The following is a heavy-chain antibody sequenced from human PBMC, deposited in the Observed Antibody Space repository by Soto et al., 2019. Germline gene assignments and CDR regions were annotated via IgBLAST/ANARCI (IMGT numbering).Heavy chain of an antibody. CDR3: ARDNFGSLDY. CDR2: VYTGGSA. Sequence: SETLSLTCTVSTDSISRYRWGWVRQPPGKGLEWIAYVYTGGSANYNPSLQSRVTMSLDLAKKHFSLNLNSVTTADTAVYYCARDNFGSLDYWGQGALVTVS. J-gene: IGHJ4*02. D-gene: IGHD3-10*01. CDR1: TDSISRYR. V-gene: IGHV4-4*08.